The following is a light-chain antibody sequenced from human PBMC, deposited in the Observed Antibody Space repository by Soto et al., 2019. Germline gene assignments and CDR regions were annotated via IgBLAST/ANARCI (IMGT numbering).Light chain of an antibody. CDR3: AAWDDSLNGLV. V-gene: IGLV1-44*01. CDR2: SNN. J-gene: IGLJ2*01. CDR1: SSNIGSNT. Sequence: QSVLTQPPSASGTPGQRVTIACSGSSSNIGSNTVNWYHQLPGTAPKLLIYSNNQRPSGVPDRFSGSKSGTSASLAISGLQSEDEDDYYCAAWDDSLNGLVFGGGTKLTVL.